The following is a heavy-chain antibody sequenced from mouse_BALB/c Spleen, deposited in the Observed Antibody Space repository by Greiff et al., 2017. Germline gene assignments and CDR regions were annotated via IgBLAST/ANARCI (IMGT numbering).Heavy chain of an antibody. CDR1: GYSITSCYY. CDR3: ARDYYYGSSYYAMDD. V-gene: IGHV3-6*02. CDR2: ISSDGSN. D-gene: IGHD1-1*01. J-gene: IGHJ4*01. Sequence: EVQLQQPGPGLVKPSQSLSLTCSVTGYSITSCYYWHWILQLPGNQLVWKGYISSDGSNNYNPSLKNRISITRNTSKNQFFLKLNFVTTEDTATSYCARDYYYGSSYYAMDDWGQGTSVTVSS.